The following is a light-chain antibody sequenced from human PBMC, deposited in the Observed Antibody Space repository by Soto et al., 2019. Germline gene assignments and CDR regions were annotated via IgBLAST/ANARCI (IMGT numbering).Light chain of an antibody. CDR2: AAS. Sequence: IQKERISCWLPAYERDRVTVTCRASQDIRNDLGWYQQKPGKAPKLLIYAASSLQSGVPSRFSGSGSGTQFTLPIRSLQPEDVAPDDWLLRYSVPWTFGHGTKVEIK. J-gene: IGKJ1*01. V-gene: IGKV1-6*01. CDR1: QDIRND. CDR3: LLRYSVPWT.